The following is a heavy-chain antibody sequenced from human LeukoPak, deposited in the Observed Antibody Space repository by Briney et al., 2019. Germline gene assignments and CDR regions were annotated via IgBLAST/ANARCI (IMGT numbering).Heavy chain of an antibody. D-gene: IGHD3-3*01. CDR2: MNPNSGNT. Sequence: GASVKVSCKASGYTFTSYDINWVRQATGQGLEWMGWMNPNSGNTGYAQKFQGRVTMTRNTSISTAYMELSSLRSEDTAVYYCASAQPSYDFWSGYYHNYFDYWGQGTLVTVSS. CDR3: ASAQPSYDFWSGYYHNYFDY. J-gene: IGHJ4*02. CDR1: GYTFTSYD. V-gene: IGHV1-8*01.